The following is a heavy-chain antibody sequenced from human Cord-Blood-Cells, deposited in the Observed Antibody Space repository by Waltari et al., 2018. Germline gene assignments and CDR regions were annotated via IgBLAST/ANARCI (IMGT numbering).Heavy chain of an antibody. Sequence: QVQLVQSGAEVKKPGSSVKVSCKASGGTFSSYAISWVRQAPGQGLEWMGGIIPICGTANDAQKFQGRVTITADESTSTAYMELSSLRSEDTAVYYCARVVYCSGGSCSEANWFDPWGQGTLVTVSS. J-gene: IGHJ5*02. V-gene: IGHV1-69*01. CDR3: ARVVYCSGGSCSEANWFDP. D-gene: IGHD2-15*01. CDR2: IIPICGTA. CDR1: GGTFSSYA.